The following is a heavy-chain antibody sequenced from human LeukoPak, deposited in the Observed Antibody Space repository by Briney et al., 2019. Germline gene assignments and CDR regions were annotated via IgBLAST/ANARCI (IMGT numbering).Heavy chain of an antibody. CDR1: GFTVNSDY. D-gene: IGHD3-22*01. CDR3: ARVSGYYPYHIDY. V-gene: IGHV3-53*01. J-gene: IGHJ4*02. Sequence: PGGSLRLSCAASGFTVNSDYMSWVRQAPGKGLEWVSVIHSGGSTYYADSVKGRFAISRDDSRNTLSLQMNSLRAEDTAVYYCARVSGYYPYHIDYWGQGTLVTVSS. CDR2: IHSGGST.